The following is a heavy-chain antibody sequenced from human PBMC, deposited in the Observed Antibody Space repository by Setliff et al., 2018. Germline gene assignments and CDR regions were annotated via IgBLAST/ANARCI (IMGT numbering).Heavy chain of an antibody. V-gene: IGHV3-74*01. J-gene: IGHJ3*02. CDR2: INSDGSST. CDR3: ARDQTYYYDSSGYDAFDI. Sequence: GGSLRLSCAASGFTFSSYWMHWVRQAPGKGLVWVSRINSDGSSTSYADSVKGRFTISRDNAKNTLYLQMNSLRAEDTAVYYCARDQTYYYDSSGYDAFDIWGQGTLVTVSS. CDR1: GFTFSSYW. D-gene: IGHD3-22*01.